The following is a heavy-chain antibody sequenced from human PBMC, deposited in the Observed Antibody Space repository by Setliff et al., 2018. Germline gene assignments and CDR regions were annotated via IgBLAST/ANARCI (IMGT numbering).Heavy chain of an antibody. CDR3: ARGVAGYFDY. V-gene: IGHV1-69*04. CDR2: IIPILGIA. CDR1: GGTFSSYA. J-gene: IGHJ4*02. Sequence: SVKVSCKASGGTFSSYAISWVRQAPGQGLEWMGIIIPILGIANYAQKFQGRVTMTRNTSISTAYMELSSLRSEDTAVYYCARGVAGYFDYWGQGTLVTVSS. D-gene: IGHD6-19*01.